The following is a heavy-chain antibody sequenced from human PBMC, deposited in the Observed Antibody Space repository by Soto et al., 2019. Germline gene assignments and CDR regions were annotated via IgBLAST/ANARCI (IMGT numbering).Heavy chain of an antibody. Sequence: QVQVVESGGGVVQPGRSLRLSCAASGFAFSNFGMHWVRQVPGKGLEWVAVIWHNGKNKDYADYAKGRFTISRDNSKNILYLEMNSLRVGDTAVYYCARDPGQDEAMDYWGQGTLVTVS. CDR2: IWHNGKNK. J-gene: IGHJ4*02. CDR3: ARDPGQDEAMDY. V-gene: IGHV3-33*01. CDR1: GFAFSNFG.